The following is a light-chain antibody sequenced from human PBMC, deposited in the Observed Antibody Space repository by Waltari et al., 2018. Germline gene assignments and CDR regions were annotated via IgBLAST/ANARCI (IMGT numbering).Light chain of an antibody. V-gene: IGLV2-14*03. CDR1: SRYVGGYKS. CDR3: NSYTSSSILEVV. J-gene: IGLJ2*01. CDR2: DVS. Sequence: QSALAQPDSVSGSSGQSTTTPCTGTSRYVGGYKSGSWSQQHPVKAPKLMIYDVSNRPSGVSNRFSGSKSGNTASLTISGLQAEDEADYYCNSYTSSSILEVVFGGGTKLTVL.